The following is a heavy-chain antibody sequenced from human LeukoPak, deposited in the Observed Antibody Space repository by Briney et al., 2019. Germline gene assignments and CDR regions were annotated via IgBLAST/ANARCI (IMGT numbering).Heavy chain of an antibody. CDR2: IRSKAYSGTT. Sequence: PGRSLRLSCTASGFTFGDYAMSWFRQAPGKGLEWVGFIRSKAYSGTTEYAASVKGRFTISRDDSKSIAYLQMNSLKTEDTAVYYCTRDPTYYDYVWGVIFDYWGQGTLVTVSS. D-gene: IGHD3-16*01. J-gene: IGHJ4*02. CDR1: GFTFGDYA. V-gene: IGHV3-49*03. CDR3: TRDPTYYDYVWGVIFDY.